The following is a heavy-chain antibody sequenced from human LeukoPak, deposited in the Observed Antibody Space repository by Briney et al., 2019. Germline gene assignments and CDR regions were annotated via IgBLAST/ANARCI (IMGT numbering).Heavy chain of an antibody. V-gene: IGHV3-13*01. CDR3: VASITLNFAY. D-gene: IGHD2/OR15-2a*01. CDR2: IGTVGET. J-gene: IGHJ4*02. CDR1: GFTFSNYD. Sequence: PGGSLRLSCAASGFTFSNYDMHWVRQTPGKGLEWVSVIGTVGETYYPGSVKGRFTISRENAKNSLYLQMNGLRAGDTAVYNCVASITLNFAYWGQGTLVTVSS.